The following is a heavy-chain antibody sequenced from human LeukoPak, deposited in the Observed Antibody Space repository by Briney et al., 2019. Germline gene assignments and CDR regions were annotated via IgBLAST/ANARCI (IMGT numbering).Heavy chain of an antibody. V-gene: IGHV1-69*13. J-gene: IGHJ4*02. Sequence: GASVKVSCKASGGTFSSYAISWVRQAPGQGLEWMGGIIPIFGTANYAQKFQGRVTITADESTSTAYMELSSLRSDDTAVYYCARDEFGEFHDYWGQGTLVTVSS. CDR3: ARDEFGEFHDY. CDR2: IIPIFGTA. D-gene: IGHD3-10*01. CDR1: GGTFSSYA.